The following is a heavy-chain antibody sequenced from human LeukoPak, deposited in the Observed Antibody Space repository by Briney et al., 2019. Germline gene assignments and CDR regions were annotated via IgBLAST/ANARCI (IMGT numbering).Heavy chain of an antibody. D-gene: IGHD6-13*01. Sequence: GGSLRLSCAASGFTFSSYGMHWARQAPGKGLEWVAVISYDGSNKYYADSVKGRFTISRDNSKNTLYLQMNSLRAEDTAVYYCAKDRLAAVDYWGQGTLVTVSS. CDR3: AKDRLAAVDY. V-gene: IGHV3-30*18. CDR2: ISYDGSNK. J-gene: IGHJ4*02. CDR1: GFTFSSYG.